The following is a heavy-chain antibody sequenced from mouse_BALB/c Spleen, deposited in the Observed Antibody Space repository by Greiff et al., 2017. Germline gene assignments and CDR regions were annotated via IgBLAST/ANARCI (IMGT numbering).Heavy chain of an antibody. CDR1: GFNIKDTY. CDR3: ARSGGYAWYFDV. CDR2: IDPANGNT. J-gene: IGHJ1*01. D-gene: IGHD2-2*01. Sequence: VQLQQSGAELVKPGASVKLSCTASGFNIKDTYMHWVKQRPEQGLEWIGRIDPANGNTKYDPKFQGKATITADTSSNTAYLQLSSLTSEDTAVYYCARSGGYAWYFDVWGAGTTVTVSS. V-gene: IGHV14-3*02.